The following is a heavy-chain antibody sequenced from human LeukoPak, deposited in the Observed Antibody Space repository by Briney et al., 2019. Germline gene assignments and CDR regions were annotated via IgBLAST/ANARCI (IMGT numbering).Heavy chain of an antibody. J-gene: IGHJ4*02. Sequence: ASVKVSCKASGYTFTSYDINWVRQATGQGLEWMGWMNPNSGNTGYAQKFQGRVTMTRNTSISTAYMELSSLRSEDTAVYYCARGAYYYVWSGYYSPQYYFDYWGQGTLVTVSS. CDR1: GYTFTSYD. V-gene: IGHV1-8*01. D-gene: IGHD3-3*01. CDR3: ARGAYYYVWSGYYSPQYYFDY. CDR2: MNPNSGNT.